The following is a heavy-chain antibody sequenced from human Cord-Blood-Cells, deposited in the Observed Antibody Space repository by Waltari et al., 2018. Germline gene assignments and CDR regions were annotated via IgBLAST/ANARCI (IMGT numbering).Heavy chain of an antibody. CDR3: ARINVVTAISFPYNWFDP. D-gene: IGHD2-21*02. CDR1: GGSISRSSYY. CDR2: SYYSGST. Sequence: QLQLQESGPGLVKPSETLSLTCTVSGGSISRSSYYWGWIRQPPGKGLEWIGVSYYSGSTYYNPSLKSRVTISVDTSKNQFSLKLSSVTAADTAVYYCARINVVTAISFPYNWFDPWGQGTLVTVSS. J-gene: IGHJ5*02. V-gene: IGHV4-39*01.